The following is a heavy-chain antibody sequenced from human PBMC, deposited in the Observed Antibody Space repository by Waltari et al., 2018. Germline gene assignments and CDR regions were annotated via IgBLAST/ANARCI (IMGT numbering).Heavy chain of an antibody. Sequence: EVQLLESGGALIQPGGSLKLSCAVSGFAFGSPAMSWVRQAPGKGLEWVSAISGSGATTYYADSVKGRFTISRDNSKNTFYLQMTSLTADDTGIYYCAKEGLTVAATEDWGQGTLVTVSS. CDR3: AKEGLTVAATED. J-gene: IGHJ4*02. CDR2: ISGSGATT. D-gene: IGHD6-19*01. V-gene: IGHV3-23*01. CDR1: GFAFGSPA.